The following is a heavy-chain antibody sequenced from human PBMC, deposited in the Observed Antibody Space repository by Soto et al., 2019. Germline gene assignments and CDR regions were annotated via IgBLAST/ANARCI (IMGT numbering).Heavy chain of an antibody. CDR2: ISYDGSNK. V-gene: IGHV3-30-3*01. J-gene: IGHJ6*02. CDR3: ARDRLRYNWNDFPYYYYGMDV. Sequence: VQLVESGGGVVQPGRSLRLSCAASGFTFSSYAMHWVRQAAGTGLEWVAVISYDGSNKYYADSVKGRFTISRDNSKNTLYLQMNSLRAEDTAVYYCARDRLRYNWNDFPYYYYGMDVWGQGTTVTVSS. CDR1: GFTFSSYA. D-gene: IGHD1-1*01.